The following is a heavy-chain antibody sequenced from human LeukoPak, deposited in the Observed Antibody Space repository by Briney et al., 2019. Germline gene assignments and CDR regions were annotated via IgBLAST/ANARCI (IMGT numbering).Heavy chain of an antibody. CDR2: IDPSDFYT. J-gene: IGHJ5*02. Sequence: GESLKISCKGSGYSFTSYWISWVRQMPGKGLEWMGRIDPSDFYTNYSPSFQGHVTISADKSISTAYLQWSSLKASDTAMYYCARHLPLSIAAAVPFDPWGQGTLVTVSS. CDR3: ARHLPLSIAAAVPFDP. D-gene: IGHD6-13*01. V-gene: IGHV5-10-1*01. CDR1: GYSFTSYW.